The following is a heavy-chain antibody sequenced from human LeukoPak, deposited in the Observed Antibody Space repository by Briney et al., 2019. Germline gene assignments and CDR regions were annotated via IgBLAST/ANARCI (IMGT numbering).Heavy chain of an antibody. V-gene: IGHV1-2*02. D-gene: IGHD5-24*01. CDR2: INPNSGGT. Sequence: GASVKVSCKGSGYTFTRYYMHWVRQAPGQGLEWMGWINPNSGGTNYAQKFQGRVTMTRDTSISTAYMELSRLRSDDTAVYYCARIHRRDGYNFDYWGQGTLVTASS. CDR1: GYTFTRYY. CDR3: ARIHRRDGYNFDY. J-gene: IGHJ4*02.